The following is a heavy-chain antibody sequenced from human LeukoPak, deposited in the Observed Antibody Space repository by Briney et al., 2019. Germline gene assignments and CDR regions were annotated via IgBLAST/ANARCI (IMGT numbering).Heavy chain of an antibody. CDR2: ISGSGGST. D-gene: IGHD2-2*01. Sequence: GGSLRLSCAASGFTFSSYAMSWVRQAPGKGLEWVSAISGSGGSTYYADSVKGRFTISRDNSKNTPYLQMNSLRAEDTAVYYCAKVVPAAILRADYFDYWGQGTLVTVSS. CDR3: AKVVPAAILRADYFDY. CDR1: GFTFSSYA. J-gene: IGHJ4*02. V-gene: IGHV3-23*01.